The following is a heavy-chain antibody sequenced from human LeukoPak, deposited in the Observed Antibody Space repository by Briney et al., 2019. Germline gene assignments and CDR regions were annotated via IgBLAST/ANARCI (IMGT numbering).Heavy chain of an antibody. D-gene: IGHD3-9*01. CDR2: ISGSGGST. Sequence: GGSLRLSCAASGFTFSSYAMSWVRQAPGKGLEWVSAISGSGGSTYYADSVKGRFTISRDNSKNTLYLQMNSLRAEDTAAYYCAKDADYDILTGYYRGGGYFDYWAQGTLVTVSS. J-gene: IGHJ4*02. CDR1: GFTFSSYA. V-gene: IGHV3-23*01. CDR3: AKDADYDILTGYYRGGGYFDY.